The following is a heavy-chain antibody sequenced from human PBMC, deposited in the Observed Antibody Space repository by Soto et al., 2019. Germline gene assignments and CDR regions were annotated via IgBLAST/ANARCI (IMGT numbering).Heavy chain of an antibody. CDR2: IRRSGDTT. CDR1: GITFSSSV. CDR3: ATGHDSGDLLFDH. D-gene: IGHD4-17*01. J-gene: IGHJ4*01. Sequence: RRLSCAASGITFSSSVMNWVRQAPGKGLEWVSTIRRSGDTTYYADSVGGRFTISRDNSKNTVYLQMYSLRGDDTAVYYCATGHDSGDLLFDHWGHGTLVTVSS. V-gene: IGHV3-23*01.